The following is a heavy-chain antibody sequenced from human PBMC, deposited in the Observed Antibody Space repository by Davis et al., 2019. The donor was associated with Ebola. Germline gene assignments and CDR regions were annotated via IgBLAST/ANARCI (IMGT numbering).Heavy chain of an antibody. V-gene: IGHV3-21*01. D-gene: IGHD4-11*01. CDR3: ARGGGLVPLLYSNYGY. CDR2: ISSSSSYI. Sequence: GGSLRLSCAASGFTFSSYSMNWVRQAPGKGLEWVSSISSSSSYIYYADSVKGRFTISRDNAKNSLYLQMNSLRAEDTAVYYCARGGGLVPLLYSNYGYWGQGTLVTVSS. CDR1: GFTFSSYS. J-gene: IGHJ4*02.